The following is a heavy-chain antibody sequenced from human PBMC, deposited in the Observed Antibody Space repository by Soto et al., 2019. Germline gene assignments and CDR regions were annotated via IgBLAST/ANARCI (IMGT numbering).Heavy chain of an antibody. CDR3: ARQRYDSDSGPHFQYYFDS. CDR1: GYSFAGYL. CDR2: IDPSDSQT. D-gene: IGHD3-22*01. J-gene: IGHJ4*02. Sequence: GESLKISCKGSGYSFAGYLITWVRQMPGKGLEWIGRIDPSDSQTYYSPSFRGHVTISAAKSISTVCLQWSSLRASDTAMYYCARQRYDSDSGPHFQYYFDSWGQGTLVNVSS. V-gene: IGHV5-10-1*01.